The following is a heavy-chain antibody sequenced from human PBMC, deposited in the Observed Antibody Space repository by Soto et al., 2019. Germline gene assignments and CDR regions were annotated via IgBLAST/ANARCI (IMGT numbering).Heavy chain of an antibody. V-gene: IGHV3-30*18. J-gene: IGHJ6*02. CDR1: GFTFSSYG. Sequence: PGGSLRLSCAASGFTFSSYGMHWVRQAPGKGLEWVAVISYDGSNKYYADSVKGRFTISRDNSKNTLYLQMNSLRAEDTAVYYCAKEARITMIVVVWDYYYGMDVWGQGTTVTVSS. CDR2: ISYDGSNK. D-gene: IGHD3-22*01. CDR3: AKEARITMIVVVWDYYYGMDV.